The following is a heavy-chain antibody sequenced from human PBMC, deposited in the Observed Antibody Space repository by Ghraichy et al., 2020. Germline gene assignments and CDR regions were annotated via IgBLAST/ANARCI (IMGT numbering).Heavy chain of an antibody. CDR2: ISAYNGNT. CDR3: ARDLSGGSRSPDVSDAFDI. CDR1: GYTFTSYG. V-gene: IGHV1-18*04. D-gene: IGHD2-15*01. J-gene: IGHJ3*02. Sequence: ASVKVSCKASGYTFTSYGISWVRQAPGQGLEWMGWISAYNGNTNYAQKLQGRVTMTTDTSTSTAYMELRSLRSDDTAVYYCARDLSGGSRSPDVSDAFDIWGQGTMVTVSS.